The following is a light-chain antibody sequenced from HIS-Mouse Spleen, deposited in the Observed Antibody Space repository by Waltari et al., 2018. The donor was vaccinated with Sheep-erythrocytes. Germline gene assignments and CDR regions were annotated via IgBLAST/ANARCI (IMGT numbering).Light chain of an antibody. CDR1: QSVSSSY. CDR2: GAS. CDR3: QQYGSSPT. Sequence: EIVLTQSPGTLSLSPGERATLSCRASQSVSSSYLAWYQQKPGQAPRLLIYGASFTLTISRLEPEDFAVYYCQQYGSSPTFGQGTKLEIK. V-gene: IGKV3-20*01. J-gene: IGKJ2*01.